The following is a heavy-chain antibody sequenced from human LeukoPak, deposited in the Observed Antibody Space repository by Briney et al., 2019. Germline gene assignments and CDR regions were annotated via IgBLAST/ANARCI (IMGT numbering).Heavy chain of an antibody. D-gene: IGHD2-2*01. Sequence: PSETLSLTCTVSGGSISSSSYYWGWIRQPPGKGLEWIGSIYYSGSTYYNPSLKSRVTISVDTSKNQFSLKLSSVTAADTAVYYCARVGDIVVVPAAKETLYFDLWGRGTLVTVSS. J-gene: IGHJ2*01. CDR3: ARVGDIVVVPAAKETLYFDL. CDR1: GGSISSSSYY. V-gene: IGHV4-39*07. CDR2: IYYSGST.